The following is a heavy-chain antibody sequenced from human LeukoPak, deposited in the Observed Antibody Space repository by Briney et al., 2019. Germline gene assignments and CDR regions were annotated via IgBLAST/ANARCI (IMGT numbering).Heavy chain of an antibody. CDR2: ISSSSSYI. J-gene: IGHJ4*02. D-gene: IGHD3-22*01. CDR1: GFTFSSYS. V-gene: IGHV3-21*01. Sequence: PGGSLRLSCAASGFTFSSYSMNWVRQAPGKGLEWVSSISSSSSYIYYADSVKGRFTISRDNAKNSLYLQMNSLRAEDTAVYYSARDEADYYDSSGYPYWGQGTLVTVSS. CDR3: ARDEADYYDSSGYPY.